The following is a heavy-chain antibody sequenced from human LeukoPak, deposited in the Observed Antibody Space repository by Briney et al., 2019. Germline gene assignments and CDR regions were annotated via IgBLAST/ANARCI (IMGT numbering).Heavy chain of an antibody. CDR2: ISTYNGNT. CDR1: GYTFSSYG. J-gene: IGHJ6*03. CDR3: ARTTEGGYTYGYFYYYYMDV. D-gene: IGHD5-18*01. Sequence: GASVKVSCKGSGYTFSSYGISWVRQAPGQGLEWMGWISTYNGNTNYAQKLQGRVTMTTDTSTSTAYMELRSLRSDDTAVYYCARTTEGGYTYGYFYYYYMDVWGKGTTVTISS. V-gene: IGHV1-18*01.